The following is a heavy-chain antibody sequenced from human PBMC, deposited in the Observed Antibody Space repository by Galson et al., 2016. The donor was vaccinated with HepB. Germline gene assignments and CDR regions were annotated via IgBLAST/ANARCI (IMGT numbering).Heavy chain of an antibody. V-gene: IGHV3-21*01. CDR2: ISSSSSYI. CDR3: ARDGVGDTYSSSCPDY. J-gene: IGHJ4*02. D-gene: IGHD6-13*01. Sequence: SLRLSCAASGFIFSSYSMNWVRQAPRKGLEWVSSISSSSSYIYYADSVRGRFTISRDNAKNSLYLQMNSLRAEDTAVYYCARDGVGDTYSSSCPDYWGQGTLVTVSS. CDR1: GFIFSSYS.